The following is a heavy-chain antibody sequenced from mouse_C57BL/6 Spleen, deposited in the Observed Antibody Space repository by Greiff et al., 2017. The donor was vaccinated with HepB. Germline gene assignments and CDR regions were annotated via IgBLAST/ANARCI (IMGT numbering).Heavy chain of an antibody. CDR2: IDPSDSYT. J-gene: IGHJ2*01. V-gene: IGHV1-69*01. D-gene: IGHD1-2*01. CDR1: GYTFTSYW. Sequence: QVQLQQPGAELVMPGASVKLSCKASGYTFTSYWMHWVKQRPGQGLEWIGEIDPSDSYTNYNQKFKGKSTLTVDKSSSTAYMQLSSLTSEDSAVYYCARYGTTADYYFDYWGQGTTLTVSS. CDR3: ARYGTTADYYFDY.